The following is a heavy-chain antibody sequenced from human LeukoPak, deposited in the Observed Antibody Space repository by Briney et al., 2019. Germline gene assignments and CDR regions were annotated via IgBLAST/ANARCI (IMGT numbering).Heavy chain of an antibody. D-gene: IGHD3-22*01. V-gene: IGHV3-23*01. CDR3: AKRAISMIRGPNPTYYYYYYYMDV. CDR1: GFTFSSYA. CDR2: ISGSDGST. J-gene: IGHJ6*03. Sequence: GGSLRLSCAASGFTFSSYAMSWVRQAPGKGLEWVSGISGSDGSTNYADSVKGRFTISRENSKNTLYLQMNSLRAEDTAVYYCAKRAISMIRGPNPTYYYYYYYMDVWGKGTTVTVSS.